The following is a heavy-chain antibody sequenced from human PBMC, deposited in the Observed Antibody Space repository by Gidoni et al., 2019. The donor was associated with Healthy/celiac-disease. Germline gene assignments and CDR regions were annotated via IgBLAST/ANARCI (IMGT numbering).Heavy chain of an antibody. D-gene: IGHD4-17*01. CDR3: AKAENGEPLFDY. CDR2: ISGSGGST. Sequence: EVQLLESGGGLVQPGGSLRLSCAASGLTFSSYAMSWVRQAPGKGLEWVSAISGSGGSTYYADSVKGRFTISRDNSKNTLYLQMNSLRAEDTAVYYCAKAENGEPLFDYWGQGTLVTVSS. V-gene: IGHV3-23*01. J-gene: IGHJ4*02. CDR1: GLTFSSYA.